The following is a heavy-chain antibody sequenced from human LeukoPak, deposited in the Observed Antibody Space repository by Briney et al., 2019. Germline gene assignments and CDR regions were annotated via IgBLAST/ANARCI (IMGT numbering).Heavy chain of an antibody. D-gene: IGHD2-2*01. CDR3: ARVRGPSCYFPDY. CDR1: GFTFSSYV. CDR2: ISAGGGST. J-gene: IGHJ4*02. V-gene: IGHV3-23*01. Sequence: GGSLRLSCAASGFTFSSYVMSWVRQAPGEGLEWGLEWVSAISAGGGSTYYADSVKGRFTISRDNSKNTLYLQMNSLGAEDTAVYFCARVRGPSCYFPDYWGQGTLVTVSS.